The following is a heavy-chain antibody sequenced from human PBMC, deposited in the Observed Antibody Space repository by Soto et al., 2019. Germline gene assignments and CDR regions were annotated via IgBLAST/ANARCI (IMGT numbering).Heavy chain of an antibody. Sequence: GGSLRLSCAACGFSFSIYSMNWVRQAPGKGLEWVSSISSSASHINYADSVKGRFTISRDNAKKSLYLQMNSLRAEDTAVYYCARGYTGYCSGGTCYWFDPWGQGTLVTVSS. CDR2: ISSSASHI. CDR3: ARGYTGYCSGGTCYWFDP. D-gene: IGHD2-15*01. CDR1: GFSFSIYS. V-gene: IGHV3-21*01. J-gene: IGHJ5*02.